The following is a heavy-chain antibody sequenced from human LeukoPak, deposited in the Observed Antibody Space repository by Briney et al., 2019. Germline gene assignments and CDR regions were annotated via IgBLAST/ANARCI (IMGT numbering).Heavy chain of an antibody. J-gene: IGHJ4*02. V-gene: IGHV3-64D*06. CDR3: LKGLTQTSTFDY. D-gene: IGHD4-23*01. Sequence: PGGSLRLSCSASGFTFSSYAMHWVRQAPGKGLEYVSAITSSGGTTYYADSVKDRFTISRDNSKDTLYLQMSSLRPEDTAVYYCLKGLTQTSTFDYWGQGTLVTVSS. CDR2: ITSSGGTT. CDR1: GFTFSSYA.